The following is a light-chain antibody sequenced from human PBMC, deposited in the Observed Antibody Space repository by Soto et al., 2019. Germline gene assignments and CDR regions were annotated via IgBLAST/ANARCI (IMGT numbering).Light chain of an antibody. Sequence: QSPSFLSASVGDRVTITCRASQAISSYLAWYQQKPGKPPKLLIYGASTLQSDVPSRFSGSGSGTEFTLTVSSLQAEDSATYYCQQFNDYPLTLGGGTKVDIK. CDR3: QQFNDYPLT. CDR2: GAS. CDR1: QAISSY. V-gene: IGKV1-9*01. J-gene: IGKJ4*01.